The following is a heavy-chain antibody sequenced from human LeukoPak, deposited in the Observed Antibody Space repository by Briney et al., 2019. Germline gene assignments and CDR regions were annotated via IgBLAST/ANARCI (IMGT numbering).Heavy chain of an antibody. J-gene: IGHJ4*02. Sequence: GGSLGLSCAASGFTFSSYWMGWVRQAPGKGLEWVANIKQDGSEKYYVDSVKGRFTISRDNAKNSLYLQMNSLRAEDTAVYYCARDSPSAITSGGIDYWGQGTLVTVSS. D-gene: IGHD1-20*01. CDR3: ARDSPSAITSGGIDY. CDR1: GFTFSSYW. V-gene: IGHV3-7*01. CDR2: IKQDGSEK.